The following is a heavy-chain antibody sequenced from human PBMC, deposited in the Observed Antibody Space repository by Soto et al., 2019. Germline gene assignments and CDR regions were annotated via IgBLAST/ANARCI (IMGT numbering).Heavy chain of an antibody. J-gene: IGHJ4*02. V-gene: IGHV4-39*07. Sequence: SETLSLTCAVSGGSISSSSYYWGWIRQPPGKGLEWIGSIYYGGSTNYNPSLKSRVTISVDTSKNQFSLKLSSVTAADTAVYYCARYRGGSFYFDYWGQGTLVTVSS. CDR1: GGSISSSSYY. CDR2: IYYGGST. D-gene: IGHD1-26*01. CDR3: ARYRGGSFYFDY.